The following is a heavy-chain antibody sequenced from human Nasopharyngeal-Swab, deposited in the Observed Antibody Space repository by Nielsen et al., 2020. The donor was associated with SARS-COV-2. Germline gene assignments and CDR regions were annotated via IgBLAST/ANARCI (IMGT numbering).Heavy chain of an antibody. V-gene: IGHV2-5*08. Sequence: SGPTLVKPTQTLTLTCTFSGFSLSTSGMSVTWIRQPPGKALEWLALIYWNDERRYSPFLQNRLTITKDTSKTQVVLTMTDMDPADTATYYCVQRHVIVLAEYFSHWGQGSLVTVAS. CDR1: GFSLSTSGMS. CDR3: VQRHVIVLAEYFSH. D-gene: IGHD2-8*02. CDR2: IYWNDER. J-gene: IGHJ1*01.